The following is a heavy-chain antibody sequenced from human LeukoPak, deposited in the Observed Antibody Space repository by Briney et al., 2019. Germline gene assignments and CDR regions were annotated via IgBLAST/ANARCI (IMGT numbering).Heavy chain of an antibody. CDR3: ARLYYYYYYMDV. Sequence: SVKFSCKASGGTFSSYAISWVRQAPGQGLEWMGGIIPIFGTANYAQKFQGRVTITADESTSTAYMELSSLRSEDTAVYYCARLYYYYYYMDVWGKGTTVTVSS. J-gene: IGHJ6*03. CDR1: GGTFSSYA. CDR2: IIPIFGTA. V-gene: IGHV1-69*13.